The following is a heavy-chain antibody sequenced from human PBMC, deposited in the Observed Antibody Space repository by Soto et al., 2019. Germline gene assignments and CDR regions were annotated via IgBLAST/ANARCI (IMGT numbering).Heavy chain of an antibody. D-gene: IGHD2-21*01. CDR2: ISYDGSVK. Sequence: QVQLVESGGDVVQPGRSLRLSCAASGFTFSSYGMHWFRQAPGKGLEWVAVISYDGSVKYYADSVKGRFTISRDNSKNTLYLQMNSLRAEDTAVYYCAGEVASGYWGQGTLVTVSS. J-gene: IGHJ4*02. CDR3: AGEVASGY. CDR1: GFTFSSYG. V-gene: IGHV3-30*03.